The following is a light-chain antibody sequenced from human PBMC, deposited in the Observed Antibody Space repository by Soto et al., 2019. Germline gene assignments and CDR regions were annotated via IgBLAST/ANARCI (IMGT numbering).Light chain of an antibody. CDR2: DVS. J-gene: IGLJ2*01. CDR1: SSDIGAYDY. CDR3: TSCTSSSVV. Sequence: QSALTQPASVSGSPGQSITISCTGTSSDIGAYDYVSWYQQHPGKAPKLMIYDVSSRPSGVSNRFSGSKSGNTASLTISGLQAEDEADYYCTSCTSSSVVFGGGTKVTVL. V-gene: IGLV2-14*03.